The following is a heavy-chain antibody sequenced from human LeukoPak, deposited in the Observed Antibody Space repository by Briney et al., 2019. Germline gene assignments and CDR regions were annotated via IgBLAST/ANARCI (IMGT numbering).Heavy chain of an antibody. CDR1: GFTSSSYG. CDR3: ARDSHSSGWYGSDY. CDR2: IWYDGSNK. D-gene: IGHD6-19*01. J-gene: IGHJ4*02. V-gene: IGHV3-33*01. Sequence: GGSLRLSCAASGFTSSSYGMHWVRQAPGKGLEWVAVIWYDGSNKYYADSVKGRFTISRDNSKNTLYLQMNSLRAEDTAVYYCARDSHSSGWYGSDYWGQGTLVTVSS.